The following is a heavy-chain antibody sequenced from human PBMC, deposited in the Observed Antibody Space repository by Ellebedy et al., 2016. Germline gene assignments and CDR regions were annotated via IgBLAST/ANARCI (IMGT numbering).Heavy chain of an antibody. CDR1: GYSISSGY. CDR3: VRDKSLTV. CDR2: VNQDGTDK. V-gene: IGHV3-7*03. J-gene: IGHJ6*02. Sequence: ETLSLTCTVSGYSISSGYFWGWVRQAPGKGLEWVASVNQDGTDKTYVDSVRGRFTISRDNAKDSLYLQINSLRVEDTAVYFCVRDKSLTVWGQGTTVTVSS.